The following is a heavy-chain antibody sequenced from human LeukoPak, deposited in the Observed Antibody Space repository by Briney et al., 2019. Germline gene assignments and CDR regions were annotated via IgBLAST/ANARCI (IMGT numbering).Heavy chain of an antibody. CDR1: GYTFTSHH. Sequence: ASVKVSCKASGYTFTSHHMYWVRQAPGQGLEWMGIINPTGGSTNYAQRFQGRVTMTRDTSTSTVFVELNSLRSDDTAVYYCARGPPLYSSGWELDYWGQGALVTVSS. CDR3: ARGPPLYSSGWELDY. CDR2: INPTGGST. V-gene: IGHV1-46*01. D-gene: IGHD6-19*01. J-gene: IGHJ4*02.